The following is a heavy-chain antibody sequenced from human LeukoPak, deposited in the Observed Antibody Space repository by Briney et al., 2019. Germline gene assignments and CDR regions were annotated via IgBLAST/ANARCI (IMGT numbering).Heavy chain of an antibody. V-gene: IGHV3-23*01. CDR1: GFTFSSYA. J-gene: IGHJ4*02. Sequence: GGSLRLSCAASGFTFSSYAMSWVRQAPGKGPEWVSAISGSGGSTYYADSVKGRFTISRDNSKNTLYLQMNSLRAEDTAVYYCAKGTGVYYDSSGYYEPGDYWGQGTLVTVSS. D-gene: IGHD3-22*01. CDR2: ISGSGGST. CDR3: AKGTGVYYDSSGYYEPGDY.